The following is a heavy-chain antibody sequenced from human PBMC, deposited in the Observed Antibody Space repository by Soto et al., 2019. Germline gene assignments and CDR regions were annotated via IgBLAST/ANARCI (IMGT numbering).Heavy chain of an antibody. D-gene: IGHD2-2*01. CDR3: ARGGINCSSTSCYYNWFDP. Sequence: PSETLSLTCAVYGGSFSGYYWSWIRQPPGKGLEWIGEINHSGSTNYNPSLKSRVTISVDTSKNQFSLKLSPVTAADTAVYYCARGGINCSSTSCYYNWFDPWGQGTLVTV. V-gene: IGHV4-34*01. J-gene: IGHJ5*02. CDR1: GGSFSGYY. CDR2: INHSGST.